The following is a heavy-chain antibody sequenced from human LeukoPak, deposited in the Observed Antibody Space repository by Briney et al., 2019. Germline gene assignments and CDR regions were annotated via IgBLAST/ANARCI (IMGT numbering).Heavy chain of an antibody. V-gene: IGHV3-30*02. CDR3: AKDKYSSSSADPFDY. D-gene: IGHD6-6*01. CDR1: GFTFSSYG. Sequence: GGSLRLSCAASGFTFSSYGMHWVRQAPGKGLEWVAFLRYDGTNKYYADSVKGRFTISRDNSRNTLYLQMNSLRPEDTAVYYCAKDKYSSSSADPFDYWGQGTLVTVSS. J-gene: IGHJ4*02. CDR2: LRYDGTNK.